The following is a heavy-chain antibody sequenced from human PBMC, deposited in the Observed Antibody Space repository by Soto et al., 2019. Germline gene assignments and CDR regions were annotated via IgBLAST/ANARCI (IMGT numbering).Heavy chain of an antibody. CDR2: IIPIFGTA. J-gene: IGHJ6*02. D-gene: IGHD2-21*01. CDR3: ASPLLGDQPYYYYYYGMDV. Sequence: QVQLVQSGAEVKKPGSSVKVSCKASGGTFSSYAISWVRQAPGQGLEWMGGIIPIFGTANYAQKLQGRVTITADESTSTAYMELSSLRSEDTAVYYCASPLLGDQPYYYYYYGMDVWGQGTTVTVSS. V-gene: IGHV1-69*12. CDR1: GGTFSSYA.